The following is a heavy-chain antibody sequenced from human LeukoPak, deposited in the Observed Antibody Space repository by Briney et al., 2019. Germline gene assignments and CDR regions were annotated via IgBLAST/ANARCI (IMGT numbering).Heavy chain of an antibody. CDR1: GFTFSGSA. D-gene: IGHD2-15*01. CDR2: IDKKDNLYAT. V-gene: IGHV3-73*01. Sequence: GGSLRLSCAASGFTFSGSAVHWVRQSSGKGLEWVGHIDKKDNLYATAYAESVKGRFTISRDDSEDTAFLHMDSLKTEDTALYYCTRDRGTYNWFDPWGQGTLVTVSS. J-gene: IGHJ5*02. CDR3: TRDRGTYNWFDP.